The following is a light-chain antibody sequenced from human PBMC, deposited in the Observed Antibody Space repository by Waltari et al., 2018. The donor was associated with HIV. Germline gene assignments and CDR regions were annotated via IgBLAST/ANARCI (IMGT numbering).Light chain of an antibody. CDR3: CSYAGDSNYV. J-gene: IGLJ1*01. CDR2: EVN. CDR1: SSDLGLYNL. V-gene: IGLV2-23*02. Sequence: QSALTQPASVSGSLGQSISIPCSGSSSDLGLYNLVPWYQVSPGKAPKLIIHEVNKRPSGVSDRFSGSKSGKTASLTISGLQTEDEADYYCCSYAGDSNYVFGTGTKVTVL.